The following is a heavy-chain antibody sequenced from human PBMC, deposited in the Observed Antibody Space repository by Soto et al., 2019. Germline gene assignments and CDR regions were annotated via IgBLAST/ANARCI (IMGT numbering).Heavy chain of an antibody. V-gene: IGHV3-30*04. J-gene: IGHJ6*02. CDR2: ISYDGSNK. CDR3: ARAPPRGIAAPGTWGSGMDV. Sequence: PGGSLRLSCAASGFSFSSYSMHWVRQAPGKWLEWVAVISYDGSNKYYADSVKGRFTITRDSSKNTVSLQMNSLRLEDTAVYYCARAPPRGIAAPGTWGSGMDVWGQGXTVTVYS. D-gene: IGHD6-13*01. CDR1: GFSFSSYS.